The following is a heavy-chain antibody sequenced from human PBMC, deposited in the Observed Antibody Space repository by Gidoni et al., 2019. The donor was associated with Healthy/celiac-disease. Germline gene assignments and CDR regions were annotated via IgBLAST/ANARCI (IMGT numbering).Heavy chain of an antibody. CDR2: IWYDGCNK. V-gene: IGHV3-33*01. CDR3: ARDLGERSGWDDAFDI. D-gene: IGHD6-19*01. J-gene: IGHJ3*02. CDR1: GFHVSSYG. Sequence: QVQLVESGGGVVQPGRSLRLSCAASGFHVSSYGMHWGRQAPGKGLEWVAVIWYDGCNKCYADSVKVRFTISRDNSKNTLYLQMNSLSAEDTAVYYCARDLGERSGWDDAFDIWGQGTMVTVSS.